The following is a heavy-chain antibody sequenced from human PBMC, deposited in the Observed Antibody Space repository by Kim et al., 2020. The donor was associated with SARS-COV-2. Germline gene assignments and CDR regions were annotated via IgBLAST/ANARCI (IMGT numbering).Heavy chain of an antibody. J-gene: IGHJ6*02. CDR2: IKSKTDGGTT. CDR3: TTKDIVVVPAAPYYYYGMDV. Sequence: GGSLRLSCAASGFTFSNAWMSWVRQAPGKGLEWVGRIKSKTDGGTTDYAAPVKGRFTISRDDSKNTLYLQMNSLKTEDTAVYYCTTKDIVVVPAAPYYYYGMDVWGQGTTVTVSS. V-gene: IGHV3-15*01. D-gene: IGHD2-2*01. CDR1: GFTFSNAW.